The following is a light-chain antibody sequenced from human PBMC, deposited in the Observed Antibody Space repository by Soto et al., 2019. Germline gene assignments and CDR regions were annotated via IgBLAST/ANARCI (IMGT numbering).Light chain of an antibody. Sequence: DIQMTQSPYSLSAAVGDRVTIACRASQNINTYLNWYQQKPGKAPNLLIFDAASLQSGVPSRFSGGGSRTEFTLTITSLQPEDFATYYCQQTSSAPFTFGPGTKVDIK. CDR3: QQTSSAPFT. V-gene: IGKV1-39*01. J-gene: IGKJ3*01. CDR2: DAA. CDR1: QNINTY.